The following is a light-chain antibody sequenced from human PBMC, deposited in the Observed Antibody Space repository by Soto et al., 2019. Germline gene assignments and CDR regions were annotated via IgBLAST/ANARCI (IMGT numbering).Light chain of an antibody. V-gene: IGLV2-11*01. CDR1: NSDVGGYNF. CDR3: CSYAASDIWV. J-gene: IGLJ3*02. Sequence: QSALTQPRSVSGSPGQSVTISCTGPNSDVGGYNFVYWYQQLPGKAPKLMISAVSQRPSGVPDRFSGSKSGNTASLTISGLQADDEADYFFCSYAASDIWVFGGGTKLTVL. CDR2: AVS.